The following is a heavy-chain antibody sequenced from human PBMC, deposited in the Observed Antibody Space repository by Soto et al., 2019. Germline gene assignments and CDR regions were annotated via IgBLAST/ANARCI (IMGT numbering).Heavy chain of an antibody. CDR3: ARVSLARGVMNY. CDR1: GGSFSGYY. CDR2: INHSGST. V-gene: IGHV4-34*01. J-gene: IGHJ4*02. Sequence: SETLSLTCAVYGGSFSGYYWSWIRQPPGKGLEWIGEINHSGSTNYNPSLKSRVNISVDTSKNQFSLKLSSVTAADTAVYYCARVSLARGVMNYWGQGTLVT. D-gene: IGHD3-10*01.